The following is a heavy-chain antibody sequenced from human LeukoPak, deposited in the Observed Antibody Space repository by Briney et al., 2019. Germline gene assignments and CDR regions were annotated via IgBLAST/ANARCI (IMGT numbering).Heavy chain of an antibody. Sequence: GASVKVSCKASGYTFTGYYMHWVRQAPGQGREWMGWINPNSGGTNYAQKFQGRVTMTRDTSISTAYMELSRLRSDDTAVYYCARDIVDHMRYTYRFDPWGQGTLVTVSS. CDR2: INPNSGGT. CDR1: GYTFTGYY. V-gene: IGHV1-2*02. D-gene: IGHD3-16*02. CDR3: ARDIVDHMRYTYRFDP. J-gene: IGHJ5*02.